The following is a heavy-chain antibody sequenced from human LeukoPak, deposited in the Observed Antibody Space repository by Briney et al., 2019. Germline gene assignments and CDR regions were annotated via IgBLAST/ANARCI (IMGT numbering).Heavy chain of an antibody. J-gene: IGHJ4*02. CDR1: GGSISSGSYY. V-gene: IGHV4-61*02. CDR2: IYTSGST. Sequence: PSETLSLTCTVSGGSISSGSYYWSCIRQPAGKGLEWIGRIYTSGSTNYNPSLKSRVTISVDTSKNQFSPKLSSVTAADTAVYYCARGPVFFDYWGQGTLVTVSS. CDR3: ARGPVFFDY. D-gene: IGHD1-14*01.